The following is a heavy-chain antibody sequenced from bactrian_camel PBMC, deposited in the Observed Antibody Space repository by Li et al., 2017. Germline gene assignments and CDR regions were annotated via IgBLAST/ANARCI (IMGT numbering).Heavy chain of an antibody. Sequence: VQLVESGGGSVQAGGSLRLSCDASGYTRNTHCMGWFRQAPGKGLEWVSTINNGGDSTYYEDSMKGRFTISKDNAKNILYLQMNSLKPEDTAMYYCAADCLTVGGGIASVFGYWGQGTQVTVS. D-gene: IGHD2*01. V-gene: IGHV3S1*01. CDR2: INNGGDST. J-gene: IGHJ6*01. CDR3: AADCLTVGGGIASVFGY. CDR1: GYTRNTHC.